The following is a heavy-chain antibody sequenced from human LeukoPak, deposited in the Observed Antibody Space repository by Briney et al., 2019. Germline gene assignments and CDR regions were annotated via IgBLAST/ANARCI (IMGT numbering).Heavy chain of an antibody. J-gene: IGHJ4*02. CDR1: GGSINNYY. D-gene: IGHD3-10*01. Sequence: SETLSLTCTVSGGSINNYYWSWIRQPPGMGLEWIGYIYYSGGTNYNPSLKSRVTISVDTSNNQFSLKLSSVTAADTAAYYCARLISGVGYFDSWGQGTLVTVSS. V-gene: IGHV4-59*08. CDR3: ARLISGVGYFDS. CDR2: IYYSGGT.